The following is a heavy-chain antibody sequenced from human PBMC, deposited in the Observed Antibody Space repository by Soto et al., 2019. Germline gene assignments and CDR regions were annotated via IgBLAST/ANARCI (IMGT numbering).Heavy chain of an antibody. Sequence: QVQLQESGPGLVKTSETLSLTCTVSGGSVSSSPYHWNWVRRPPGKGLEWIGHISYSGIASYNPSLRGRVTMSTDTSKNQFSLRLTSVTAADTAVYYCLRAHGGYWCKGTLVNVSS. J-gene: IGHJ4*02. CDR1: GGSVSSSPYH. V-gene: IGHV4-61*01. CDR3: LRAHGGY. D-gene: IGHD2-15*01. CDR2: ISYSGIA.